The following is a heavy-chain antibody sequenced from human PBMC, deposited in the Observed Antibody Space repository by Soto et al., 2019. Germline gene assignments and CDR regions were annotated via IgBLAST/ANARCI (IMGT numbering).Heavy chain of an antibody. Sequence: EVQLVESGGGLVQPGGSLRLSCAASGFTFSSYSMNWVRQAPGKGLEWVSYISSSSSTIYYADSVKGRFTISRDNAKTSLYLQVNSLRDEDKAVYYCAREGGNLNWFDPWGQGTLVTVSS. CDR1: GFTFSSYS. J-gene: IGHJ5*02. V-gene: IGHV3-48*02. D-gene: IGHD1-26*01. CDR2: ISSSSSTI. CDR3: AREGGNLNWFDP.